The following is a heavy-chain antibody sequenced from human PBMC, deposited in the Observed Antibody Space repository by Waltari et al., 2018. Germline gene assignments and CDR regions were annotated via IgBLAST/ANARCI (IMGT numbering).Heavy chain of an antibody. CDR3: ARAIAAAGGY. Sequence: QVQLVQSGAEVKKPGASVKVSCKASGYTFTGYYMYWVRQAPGQGLEWMGWINPNKVGTNYAQKLQGRVTMTRDTSISTAYMELRRLRADDTAVYYCARAIAAAGGYWGQGTLVTVSS. CDR1: GYTFTGYY. V-gene: IGHV1-2*02. D-gene: IGHD6-13*01. CDR2: INPNKVGT. J-gene: IGHJ4*02.